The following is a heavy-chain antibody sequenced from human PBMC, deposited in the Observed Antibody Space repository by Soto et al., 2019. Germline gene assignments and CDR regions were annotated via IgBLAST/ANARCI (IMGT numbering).Heavy chain of an antibody. V-gene: IGHV3-30*18. D-gene: IGHD3-9*01. CDR1: GFTFSSHG. Sequence: QVHLVESGGGVVQPGRSLRLSCAASGFTFSSHGMHWLRQAPGKGLEWVTVISYDGSNEYYADSVKGRFTISRDNSKNTLYLQMNSLRAEDTAVYYCAKDILTGYESFDYWGQGTLVTVSS. CDR3: AKDILTGYESFDY. CDR2: ISYDGSNE. J-gene: IGHJ4*02.